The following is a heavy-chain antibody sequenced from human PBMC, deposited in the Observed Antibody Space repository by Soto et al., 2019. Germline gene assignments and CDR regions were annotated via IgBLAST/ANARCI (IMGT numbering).Heavy chain of an antibody. CDR1: GYTFTSYG. CDR2: ISAYNGNT. Sequence: ASVKVSCKASGYTFTSYGISWVRQAPGQGLEWMGWISAYNGNTNYAQKLQGRVTMTTDTSTSTAYMELRSLRSDDTAVYYCARGDHYYDSSGYYGYFDYWGQGTLVTVSS. V-gene: IGHV1-18*01. D-gene: IGHD3-22*01. CDR3: ARGDHYYDSSGYYGYFDY. J-gene: IGHJ4*02.